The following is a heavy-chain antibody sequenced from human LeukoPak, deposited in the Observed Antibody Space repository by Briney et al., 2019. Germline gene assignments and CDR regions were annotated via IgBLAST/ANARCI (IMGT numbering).Heavy chain of an antibody. Sequence: SETLSLTCPVSGGSISSYYWSWIRQPPAKGLEWIGYTYNSGSSSYSPSFKSRVTISTDTPRNQFFLRLTSVTAADTAVYYCAGYYGSGQWDNWGQGTLVTVSS. J-gene: IGHJ4*02. V-gene: IGHV4-59*12. D-gene: IGHD3-10*01. CDR3: AGYYGSGQWDN. CDR2: TYNSGSS. CDR1: GGSISSYY.